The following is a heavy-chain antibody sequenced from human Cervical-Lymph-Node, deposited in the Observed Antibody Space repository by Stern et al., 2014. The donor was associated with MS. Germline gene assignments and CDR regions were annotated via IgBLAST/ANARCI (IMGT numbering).Heavy chain of an antibody. J-gene: IGHJ6*02. CDR1: GGSITSGNYY. CDR3: ARKEASEYYYGLDV. D-gene: IGHD2/OR15-2a*01. V-gene: IGHV4-30-4*08. Sequence: QLQLQESGPGLVKPSQTLSLTCSVSGGSITSGNYYWNWIRQPPGKGLEWVGHIHHTGVPYYNPSLNGRVSMSVDTSKNRFSLQLTFVTTKDTAVYYCARKEASEYYYGLDVWGRGTTVTVSS. CDR2: IHHTGVP.